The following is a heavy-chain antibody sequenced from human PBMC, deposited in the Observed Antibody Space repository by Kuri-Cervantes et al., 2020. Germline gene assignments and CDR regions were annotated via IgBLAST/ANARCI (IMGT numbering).Heavy chain of an antibody. Sequence: ASVKVSCKASGYTFTGYAMHWVRQAPGQRLEWMGWINAGNGNTKYSQKFQGRVTITRDTSASTAYMELSSLRSEDTAVYYCARGRELLWFGELLALDYWGQGTLVTVSS. D-gene: IGHD3-10*01. CDR3: ARGRELLWFGELLALDY. V-gene: IGHV1-3*01. CDR1: GYTFTGYA. CDR2: INAGNGNT. J-gene: IGHJ4*02.